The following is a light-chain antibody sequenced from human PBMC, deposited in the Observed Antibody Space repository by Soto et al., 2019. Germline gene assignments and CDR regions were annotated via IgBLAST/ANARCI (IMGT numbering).Light chain of an antibody. CDR1: ESISSW. J-gene: IGKJ1*01. CDR3: QQYKTYSRT. Sequence: DIHMTQSPSTLSASVGDRVIITYRASESISSWLAWYQQKPGKAPKLLIYKASTLESGVPSRFSGSGSGTDFTLTISSLQPEDFAIYYCQQYKTYSRTFGQGTKVDIK. CDR2: KAS. V-gene: IGKV1-5*03.